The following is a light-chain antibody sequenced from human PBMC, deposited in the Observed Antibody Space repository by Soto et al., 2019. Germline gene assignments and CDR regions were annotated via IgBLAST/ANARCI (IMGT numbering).Light chain of an antibody. CDR2: DVS. CDR3: CSYTNSAYV. J-gene: IGLJ1*01. Sequence: QSVLTQPRSVSGSPGQSVTISCTGTSSDFGAYNYVSWYQQHPAKAPNLMIYDVSKRPSGVPDRFSGSKSGNTASLTISGLQAEDEGDYYCCSYTNSAYVFGTGTKVTVL. CDR1: SSDFGAYNY. V-gene: IGLV2-11*01.